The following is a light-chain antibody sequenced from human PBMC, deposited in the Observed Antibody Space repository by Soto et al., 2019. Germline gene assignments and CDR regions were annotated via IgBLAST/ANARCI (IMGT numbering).Light chain of an antibody. CDR2: GIS. Sequence: IVLTQAPGTLSLSPGERATLSCRASQSVSSSYLAWYQQKPGQAPRLLIYGISTRATGIPARFSGSGSGTEFSLTISSLQSEDFAVYYCQQYSKWPITFGQGTRLEIK. CDR3: QQYSKWPIT. V-gene: IGKV3-15*01. CDR1: QSVSSSY. J-gene: IGKJ5*01.